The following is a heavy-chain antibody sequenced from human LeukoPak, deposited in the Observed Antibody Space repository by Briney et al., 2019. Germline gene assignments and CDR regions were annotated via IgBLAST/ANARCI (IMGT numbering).Heavy chain of an antibody. Sequence: GGSLRLSGAASGFTFSSYAMSWVRQAPGKGLEWVSAISGSGGSTYYADSVKGRFTISRDNSKNTLYLQMNSLRAEDTAVYYCAKEKDCSGGSCYSGFDYWGQGTLVTVSS. V-gene: IGHV3-23*01. D-gene: IGHD2-15*01. J-gene: IGHJ4*02. CDR1: GFTFSSYA. CDR2: ISGSGGST. CDR3: AKEKDCSGGSCYSGFDY.